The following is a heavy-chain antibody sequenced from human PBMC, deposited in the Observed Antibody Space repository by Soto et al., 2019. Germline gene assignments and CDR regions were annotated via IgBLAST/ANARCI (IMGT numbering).Heavy chain of an antibody. Sequence: VQLVESGGGVVQPGRSLRLSCAASGFTFSSYGMHWVRQAPGKGLEWVSTISGSGGSTYYADSVKGRFTISRDNSKNTLYLQMNSLRAEDTAVYYCAKANPGGFGEQFDYWGQGTLVTVSS. J-gene: IGHJ4*02. V-gene: IGHV3-23*04. D-gene: IGHD3-10*01. CDR3: AKANPGGFGEQFDY. CDR2: ISGSGGST. CDR1: GFTFSSYG.